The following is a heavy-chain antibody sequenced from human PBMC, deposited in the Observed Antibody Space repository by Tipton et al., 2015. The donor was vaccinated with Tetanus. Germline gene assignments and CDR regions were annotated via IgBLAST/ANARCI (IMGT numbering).Heavy chain of an antibody. Sequence: TLSLTCDVSGGPVSSSNWWSWVCQAPGKGLEWIGEIYYSGTTNYNPSLKSRVTISTDKSKNQVSLRLNSVTAADTAVYFCARTPDYYYGMDVWGQGTTVTVSS. V-gene: IGHV4-4*01. CDR2: IYYSGTT. CDR3: ARTPDYYYGMDV. J-gene: IGHJ6*02. CDR1: GGPVSSSNW.